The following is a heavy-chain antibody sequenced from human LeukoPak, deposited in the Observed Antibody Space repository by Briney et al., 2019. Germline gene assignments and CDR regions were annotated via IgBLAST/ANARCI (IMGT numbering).Heavy chain of an antibody. CDR1: GFTFSDHL. V-gene: IGHV3-72*01. CDR3: RSGGLVATTPLDY. J-gene: IGHJ4*02. D-gene: IGHD5-12*01. Sequence: GGSLRLSCAASGFTFSDHLMDWVRQAPGKGLEWVGRSRNKANSYTTEYAASVKGKFSISRDDSKKSLYLQMNSLKTEDTAVYYCRSGGLVATTPLDYWGQGTLVTVSS. CDR2: SRNKANSYTT.